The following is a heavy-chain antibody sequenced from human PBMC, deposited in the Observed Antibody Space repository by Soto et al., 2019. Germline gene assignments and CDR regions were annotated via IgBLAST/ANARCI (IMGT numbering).Heavy chain of an antibody. CDR3: ARRRGSGRLDSFDI. V-gene: IGHV4-59*08. D-gene: IGHD3-10*01. Sequence: SETLSLTCTVSGDSISSFYLSWIRQPPGKGLEWIGYIYYSGSTNYNPSLKSRVTISVDTSKNQFSLKLSSVTAADTAVYYCARRRGSGRLDSFDIWGPGTMVTV. CDR1: GDSISSFY. CDR2: IYYSGST. J-gene: IGHJ3*02.